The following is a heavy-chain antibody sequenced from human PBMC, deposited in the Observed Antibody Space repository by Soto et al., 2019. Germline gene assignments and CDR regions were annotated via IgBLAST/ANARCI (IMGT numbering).Heavy chain of an antibody. Sequence: QVQLVESGGGVVQPGRSLRLSCAASGFTFSHYGIHWVRQAPGKGPEWLAFISYDGSNKHYADSVKGRFTVSRDNSKNTLYLQMNSLRAEDTAVYFCARYSGKYQGPIDYWGQGTLVTVSS. V-gene: IGHV3-30*03. CDR3: ARYSGKYQGPIDY. J-gene: IGHJ4*02. CDR2: ISYDGSNK. CDR1: GFTFSHYG. D-gene: IGHD1-26*01.